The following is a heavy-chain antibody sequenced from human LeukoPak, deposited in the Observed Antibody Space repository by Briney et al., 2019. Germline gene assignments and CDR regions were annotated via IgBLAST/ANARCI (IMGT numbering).Heavy chain of an antibody. Sequence: ASVKVSCKASGYTFTSYGISWVRQAPGQGLEWMGWISAYNGNTNYAQELQGRVTMTTDTSTSTAYMELRSLRSDDTAVYYCARDGNGIVGATSIDYWGQGTLVTVSS. CDR2: ISAYNGNT. CDR1: GYTFTSYG. V-gene: IGHV1-18*01. D-gene: IGHD1-26*01. J-gene: IGHJ4*02. CDR3: ARDGNGIVGATSIDY.